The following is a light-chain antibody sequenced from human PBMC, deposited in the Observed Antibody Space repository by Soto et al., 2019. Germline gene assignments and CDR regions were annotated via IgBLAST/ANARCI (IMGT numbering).Light chain of an antibody. V-gene: IGKV1-5*03. CDR2: KAS. CDR3: QQYSTYTPRT. J-gene: IGKJ1*01. CDR1: QSMSSY. Sequence: DIQMTQSPSTLSASVGDRVTIACRASQSMSSYLVWYQQKPGKAPNLLIYKASNLASGVPSRFTGGGCGTEFTLTISSLHPDDFATYYCQQYSTYTPRTFRQGTKVDIK.